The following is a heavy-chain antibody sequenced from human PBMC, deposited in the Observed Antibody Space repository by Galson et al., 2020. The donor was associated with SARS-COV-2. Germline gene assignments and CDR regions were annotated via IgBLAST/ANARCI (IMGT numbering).Heavy chain of an antibody. CDR1: GGSISSSSYY. Sequence: ASETLPLTCTVSGGSISSSSYYWGWIRQPPGKGLEWIGSIYYSGSTYYNPSLKSRVTISVDTSKNQFSLKLSSVTAADTAVYYCARHPLFVVVTAISGWFDPWGQGTLVTVSS. CDR2: IYYSGST. J-gene: IGHJ5*02. V-gene: IGHV4-39*01. CDR3: ARHPLFVVVTAISGWFDP. D-gene: IGHD2-21*02.